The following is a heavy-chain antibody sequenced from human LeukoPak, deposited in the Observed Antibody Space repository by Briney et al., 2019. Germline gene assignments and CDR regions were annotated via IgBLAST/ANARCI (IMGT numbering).Heavy chain of an antibody. CDR3: ARSDGYGLVGI. J-gene: IGHJ3*02. V-gene: IGHV4-39*07. CDR1: GVSISSGSNY. Sequence: SETLSLTCSVSGVSISSGSNYWGWIRQPPGKTLEWIGSTYSRGNTYYNPSLKSRVIILIDTAKNHFSLNLSSVTAADTAVYYCARSDGYGLVGIWGQGTMVTVSS. D-gene: IGHD3-10*01. CDR2: TYSRGNT.